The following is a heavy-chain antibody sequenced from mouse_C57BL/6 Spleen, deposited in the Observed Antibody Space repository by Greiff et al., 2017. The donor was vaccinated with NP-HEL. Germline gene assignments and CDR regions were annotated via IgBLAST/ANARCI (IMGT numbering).Heavy chain of an antibody. J-gene: IGHJ2*01. CDR2: IYPGNSDT. CDR3: TREKDYDGYFDY. D-gene: IGHD2-4*01. CDR1: GYTFTSYW. Sequence: EVQLQQSGTVLARPGASVKMSCKTSGYTFTSYWMHWVKQRPGQGLEWIGAIYPGNSDTSYNQKFKGKAKLTAVTSASTAYMELSSLTNEDSAVYYCTREKDYDGYFDYWGQGTTLTVSS. V-gene: IGHV1-5*01.